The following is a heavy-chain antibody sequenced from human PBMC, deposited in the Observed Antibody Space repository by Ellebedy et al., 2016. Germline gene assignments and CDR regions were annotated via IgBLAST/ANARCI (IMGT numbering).Heavy chain of an antibody. J-gene: IGHJ4*02. D-gene: IGHD6-19*01. CDR2: ISAYNGNT. V-gene: IGHV1-18*04. CDR3: ARVGSSGWYRRFDY. Sequence: ASVKVSCXASGYTFTGYYMHWVRQAPGQGLEWMGWISAYNGNTNYAQKLQGRVTMTTDTSTSTAYMELRSLRSDDTAVYYCARVGSSGWYRRFDYWGQGTLVTVSS. CDR1: GYTFTGYY.